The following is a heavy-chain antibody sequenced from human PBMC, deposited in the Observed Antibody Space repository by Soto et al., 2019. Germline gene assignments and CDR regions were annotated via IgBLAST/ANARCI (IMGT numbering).Heavy chain of an antibody. CDR1: GFTFSSYS. J-gene: IGHJ6*02. D-gene: IGHD3-3*01. CDR3: ARDGPRSRVTIFGYYYYGMDV. Sequence: GGSLRLSCAASGFTFSSYSMNWVRQAPGKGLEWVSYISSSSSTIYYADSVKGRFTISRDNAKNSLYLQMNSLRDEDTAVYYCARDGPRSRVTIFGYYYYGMDVWGQGTTVTVSS. CDR2: ISSSSSTI. V-gene: IGHV3-48*02.